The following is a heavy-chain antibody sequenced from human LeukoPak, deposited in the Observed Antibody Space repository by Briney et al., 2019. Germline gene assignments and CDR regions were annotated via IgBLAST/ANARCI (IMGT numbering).Heavy chain of an antibody. D-gene: IGHD3-22*01. J-gene: IGHJ4*02. CDR3: ARGWDSSGFSFDY. Sequence: SETLSLTCTVSGDSISSYFWSWIRQPPGKALEWIGYVYYSRSTKYNAPLKSRVSISGDTSKNQFSLRLNSVTAADTAVYYCARGWDSSGFSFDYWGRGALVTVSS. V-gene: IGHV4-59*01. CDR2: VYYSRST. CDR1: GDSISSYF.